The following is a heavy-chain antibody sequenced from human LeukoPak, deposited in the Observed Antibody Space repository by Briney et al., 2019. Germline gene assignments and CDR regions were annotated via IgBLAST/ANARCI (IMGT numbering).Heavy chain of an antibody. D-gene: IGHD6-13*01. CDR2: IIPIFGTA. J-gene: IGHJ5*02. CDR3: ARGSAAGSYNWFDP. CDR1: GGTFSSYA. V-gene: IGHV1-69*06. Sequence: EASVKVSCKASGGTFSSYAISWVRQAPGQGLEWMGGIIPIFGTANYAQKFQGRVTITADKSTSTAYMELSSLRSEDTAVYYCARGSAAGSYNWFDPWGQGTLVTVSS.